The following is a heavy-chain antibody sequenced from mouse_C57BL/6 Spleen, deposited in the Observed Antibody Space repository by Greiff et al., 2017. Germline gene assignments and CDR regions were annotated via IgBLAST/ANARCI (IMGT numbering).Heavy chain of an antibody. CDR3: ARHNPTFFDY. D-gene: IGHD4-1*02. V-gene: IGHV5-9*01. J-gene: IGHJ2*01. CDR2: ISGGGGNT. Sequence: EVQVVESGGGLVKPGGSLKLSCAASGFTFSSYTMSWVRQTPEKRLEWVATISGGGGNTYYPDSVKGRFTISRDNAKNTLYLQMSSLRSEDTVLYYCARHNPTFFDYWGQGTTLTVSS. CDR1: GFTFSSYT.